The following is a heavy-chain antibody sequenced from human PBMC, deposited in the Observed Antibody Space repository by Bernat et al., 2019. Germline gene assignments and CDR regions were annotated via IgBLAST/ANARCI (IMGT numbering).Heavy chain of an antibody. Sequence: QVQLVESGGGLVKPGGSLRLSCAASGFTFSDYYMSWIRQAPGKGLEWVSGISDSGGSTSYADSVKGRFTISRDNSKNTLDLQMKSLRAEDTAVYYCAKVGPHRSGWYFDYWGQGTLVTVSS. J-gene: IGHJ4*02. CDR3: AKVGPHRSGWYFDY. CDR1: GFTFSDYY. V-gene: IGHV3-11*05. D-gene: IGHD6-19*01. CDR2: ISDSGGST.